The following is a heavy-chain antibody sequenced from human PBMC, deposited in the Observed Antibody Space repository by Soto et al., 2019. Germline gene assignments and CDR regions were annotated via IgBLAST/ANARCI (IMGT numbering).Heavy chain of an antibody. CDR2: ISAYNGNT. J-gene: IGHJ5*02. V-gene: IGHV1-18*01. D-gene: IGHD2-2*02. CDR1: GYTFTSYG. Sequence: GASVKVSCKASGYTFTSYGISWVRQAPGQGLEWMGWISAYNGNTNYAQKLQGRVTMTTDTSTSTAYMELRSLRSDDTAVYYCARDWYEVPDAIPSGWFDPWGQGTLVTVSS. CDR3: ARDWYEVPDAIPSGWFDP.